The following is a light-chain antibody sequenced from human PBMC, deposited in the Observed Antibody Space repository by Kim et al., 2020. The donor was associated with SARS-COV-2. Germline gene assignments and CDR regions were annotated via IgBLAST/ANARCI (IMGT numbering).Light chain of an antibody. CDR2: GRN. J-gene: IGLJ3*02. CDR3: NSRDSSVNPLV. CDR1: SLRSYY. Sequence: ELTQDPAVSVALGQTVRITCQGDSLRSYYVSWYQQKPGQAPLLVIYGRNNRPSGIPDRFSGSSSGNTASFTITGAQAEDEADYYCNSRDSSVNPLVFGG. V-gene: IGLV3-19*01.